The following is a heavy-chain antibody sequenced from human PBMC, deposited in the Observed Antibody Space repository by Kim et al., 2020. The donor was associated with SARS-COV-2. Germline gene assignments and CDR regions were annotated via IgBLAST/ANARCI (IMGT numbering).Heavy chain of an antibody. J-gene: IGHJ4*02. CDR1: SDSFSAYY. CDR3: ARSEGCACWQQFGY. CDR2: IFYSGST. D-gene: IGHD2-15*01. Sequence: SETLSLTCTVSSDSFSAYYWSWIRQIPGKGLEWIGYIFYSGSTNYNPSLKSRATISWDTSRNQFSLDLTSVTQADTAVFYCARSEGCACWQQFGYWGQG. V-gene: IGHV4-59*01.